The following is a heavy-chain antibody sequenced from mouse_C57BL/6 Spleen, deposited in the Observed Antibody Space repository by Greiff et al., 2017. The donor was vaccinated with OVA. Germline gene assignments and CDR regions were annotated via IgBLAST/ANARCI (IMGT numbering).Heavy chain of an antibody. V-gene: IGHV3-6*01. CDR1: GYSITSGYY. Sequence: EVKLLESGPGLVKPSQSLSLTCSVTGYSITSGYYWNWIRQFPGNKLEWMGYISYDGSNNYNPSLKNRISITRDTSKNQFFLKLNSVTTEDTATYYCARATAQAHYYAMDYWGQGTSVTVSS. CDR3: ARATAQAHYYAMDY. J-gene: IGHJ4*01. D-gene: IGHD3-2*02. CDR2: ISYDGSN.